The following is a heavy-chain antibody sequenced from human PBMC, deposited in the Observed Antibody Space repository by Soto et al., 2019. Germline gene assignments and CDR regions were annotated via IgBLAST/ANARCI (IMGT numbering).Heavy chain of an antibody. V-gene: IGHV3-21*01. CDR1: GFTFSRVS. CDR2: ISSGSSDT. D-gene: IGHD3-22*01. CDR3: PRAGYDSSGYYFYAMDV. J-gene: IGHJ6*02. Sequence: PGGSLRLSCEASGFTFSRVSMNWVRQVPGKGLEWVASISSGSSDTWYADSVKGRFIISRGNAENSVYLQMNSLRAGDTAVYYSPRAGYDSSGYYFYAMDVWGPGTTVTVSS.